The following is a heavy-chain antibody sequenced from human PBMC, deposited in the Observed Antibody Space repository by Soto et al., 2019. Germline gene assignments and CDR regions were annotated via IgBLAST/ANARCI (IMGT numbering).Heavy chain of an antibody. CDR1: GGSFSGYY. D-gene: IGHD1-1*01. V-gene: IGHV4-34*01. CDR2: INHSGST. J-gene: IGHJ4*02. Sequence: PSETLSLTCAVYGGSFSGYYWSWVRQPPGKGLEWIGEINHSGSTNYNPSLESRVTISVDTSKNQFSLKLSSVTAADTAVYYCARGFGTANFDYWGQGTLVTVSS. CDR3: ARGFGTANFDY.